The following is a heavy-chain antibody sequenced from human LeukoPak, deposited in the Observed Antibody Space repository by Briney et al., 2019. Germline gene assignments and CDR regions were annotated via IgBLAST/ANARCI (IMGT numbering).Heavy chain of an antibody. V-gene: IGHV1-2*02. CDR3: AREGSSGQDWYAFDI. J-gene: IGHJ3*02. CDR1: GFTFTGED. Sequence: ASLKVSCKTSGFTFTGEDVQWGRQAPRQGPEWGGWMYFSSGSTRFAPKFQSSVTITRDTSISTAYMDFSSLRSDDTAMYYCAREGSSGQDWYAFDIWGQGTMLTVSS. D-gene: IGHD5-12*01. CDR2: MYFSSGST.